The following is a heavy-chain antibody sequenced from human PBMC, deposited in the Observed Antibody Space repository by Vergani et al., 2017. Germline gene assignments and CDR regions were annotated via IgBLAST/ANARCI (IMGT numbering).Heavy chain of an antibody. CDR2: MNPNSGNT. J-gene: IGHJ6*03. D-gene: IGHD6-13*01. CDR1: GYTFTSYD. V-gene: IGHV1-8*01. Sequence: QVQLVQSGAEVKKPGASVKVSCKASGYTFTSYDINWVRQATGQGLEWMGWMNPNSGNTGYAQKFQGRVTMTRNTSISTAYMELSSLRSEDTAVYYCARGRRAAAGILIGYYYYMDVWGKGTTVTVSS. CDR3: ARGRRAAAGILIGYYYYMDV.